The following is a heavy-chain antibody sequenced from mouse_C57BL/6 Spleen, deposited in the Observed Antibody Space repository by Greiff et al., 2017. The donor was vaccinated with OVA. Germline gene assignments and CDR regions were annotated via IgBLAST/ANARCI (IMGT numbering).Heavy chain of an antibody. CDR1: GYSFPDYH. CDR2: INTNYGTT. J-gene: IGHJ1*03. CDR3: ARGDYGTYWYFDV. V-gene: IGHV1-39*01. Sequence: EVQLQQSGPELVKPGASVKISCKASGYSFPDYHMNWVKQSNGKSLEWIGVINTNYGTTSYNQKFKGKATLTVDQSSSTAYMQLNSLTSEDSAVYYCARGDYGTYWYFDVWGTGTTVTVSS. D-gene: IGHD1-1*01.